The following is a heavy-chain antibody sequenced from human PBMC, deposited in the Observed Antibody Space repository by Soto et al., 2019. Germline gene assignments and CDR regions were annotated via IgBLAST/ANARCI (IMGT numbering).Heavy chain of an antibody. CDR2: ISWDGVKT. CDR1: GFTFDDYP. Sequence: VHLAQSGGVVVQPGGSLRLSCAASGFTFDDYPMHWVRQVPGKGLEWVSHISWDGVKTYYADSLRGRFTISRDNSKHSLYLEMRSLTTDDTAFYYCVKGGNRGSGIDYWGQGSLVTVSS. D-gene: IGHD3-10*01. CDR3: VKGGNRGSGIDY. J-gene: IGHJ4*02. V-gene: IGHV3-43*01.